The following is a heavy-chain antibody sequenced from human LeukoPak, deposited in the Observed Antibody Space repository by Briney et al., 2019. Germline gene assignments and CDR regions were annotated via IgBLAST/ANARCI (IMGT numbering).Heavy chain of an antibody. CDR2: IYTSGST. Sequence: SETLSLTCTVSGGSISSYYWSWIRQPAGKGLEWIGRIYTSGSTNYNPSLKSRVTMSVDTSKNQFSLKLRSVTAADTAVYYCARGYNWGSPTRNFYYLDVWGKRTTVTVSS. CDR3: ARGYNWGSPTRNFYYLDV. CDR1: GGSISSYY. D-gene: IGHD7-27*01. V-gene: IGHV4-4*07. J-gene: IGHJ6*03.